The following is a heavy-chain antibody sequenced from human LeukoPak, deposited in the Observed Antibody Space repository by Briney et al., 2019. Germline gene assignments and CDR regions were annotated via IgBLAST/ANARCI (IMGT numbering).Heavy chain of an antibody. Sequence: GGSLRLSRAASGFTFSTYAMSWVRQAPGKGLEWVSAITGSGGNTWYADSVKGRFTISRDNSKNTLFLQMSSLRAEDTALYYCAKYMTGYYYNGLDVWGQGTTVTVSS. V-gene: IGHV3-23*01. J-gene: IGHJ6*02. D-gene: IGHD3-16*01. CDR2: ITGSGGNT. CDR1: GFTFSTYA. CDR3: AKYMTGYYYNGLDV.